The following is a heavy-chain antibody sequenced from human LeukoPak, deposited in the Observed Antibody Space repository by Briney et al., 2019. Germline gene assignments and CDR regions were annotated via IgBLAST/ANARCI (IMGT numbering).Heavy chain of an antibody. D-gene: IGHD5-18*01. CDR3: ARDYSYGSLFDY. V-gene: IGHV3-74*01. Sequence: GGSLRLSCAASGFTFSSYWMHWVRQAPGKGLVWVSRINTDGSSTSYADSVKGRFTISRDNSKNTLYLQMNSLRAEDTAVYYCARDYSYGSLFDYWGQGTLVTVSS. CDR2: INTDGSST. CDR1: GFTFSSYW. J-gene: IGHJ4*02.